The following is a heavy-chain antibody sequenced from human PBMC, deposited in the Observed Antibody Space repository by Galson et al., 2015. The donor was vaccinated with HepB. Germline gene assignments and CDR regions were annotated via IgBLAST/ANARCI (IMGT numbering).Heavy chain of an antibody. CDR2: IIPLLPTP. CDR1: GCTFSSYT. D-gene: IGHD5-24*01. Sequence: SVKVSCKASGCTFSSYTINWVRQAPGQGLEWMGRIIPLLPTPNYAQKFQGRVTITADESTTTSYMEVSGLRSEDTGVYYCARGDGYKTEAAFAIWGQGTMVTVSS. J-gene: IGHJ3*02. V-gene: IGHV1-69*13. CDR3: ARGDGYKTEAAFAI.